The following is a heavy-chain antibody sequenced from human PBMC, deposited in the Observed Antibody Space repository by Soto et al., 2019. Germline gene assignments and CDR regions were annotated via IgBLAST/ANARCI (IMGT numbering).Heavy chain of an antibody. CDR3: ARHDCGGDCYSGS. CDR1: GYSFTSYW. Sequence: GESLKISCKGSGYSFTSYWIGWVRQMPGKGLEWMAIIFPGDSDTRYSPSFQGQVTISADKSISTAYLQWSSLKASDTAIYYCARHDCGGDCYSGSWGQGTLVTVSS. CDR2: IFPGDSDT. D-gene: IGHD2-21*02. J-gene: IGHJ5*02. V-gene: IGHV5-51*01.